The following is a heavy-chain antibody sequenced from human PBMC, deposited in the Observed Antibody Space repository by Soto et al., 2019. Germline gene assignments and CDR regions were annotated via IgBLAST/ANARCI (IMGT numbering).Heavy chain of an antibody. J-gene: IGHJ4*02. V-gene: IGHV3-72*01. Sequence: PGGSLRLSCAASGFTFSDHYMDWVRQAPGKGLEWVGRIRNKANSYTTEYAASVKGRFTTSRDDSKNSLYLQMNSLKTEDTAVYYCVRASITATPYYFDYWGQGTLVTVSS. CDR3: VRASITATPYYFDY. CDR2: IRNKANSYTT. D-gene: IGHD1-20*01. CDR1: GFTFSDHY.